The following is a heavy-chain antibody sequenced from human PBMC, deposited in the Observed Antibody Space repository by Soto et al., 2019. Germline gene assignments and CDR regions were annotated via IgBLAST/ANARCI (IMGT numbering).Heavy chain of an antibody. CDR1: GGTFSSYA. CDR2: IIPIFGTA. CDR3: ARDVMGGSSGYDYRMDV. D-gene: IGHD3-22*01. Sequence: SVKVSCKASGGTFSSYAISSVRQAPGQGLEWMGGIIPIFGTANYAQKFQGRVTITADKSTSTAYMELSSLRSEDTAVYYCARDVMGGSSGYDYRMDVWGQGTTVTVSS. V-gene: IGHV1-69*06. J-gene: IGHJ6*02.